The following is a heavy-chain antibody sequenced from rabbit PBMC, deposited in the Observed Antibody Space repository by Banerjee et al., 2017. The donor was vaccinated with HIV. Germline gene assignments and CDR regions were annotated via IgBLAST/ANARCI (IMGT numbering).Heavy chain of an antibody. CDR3: ARGSSGSGDGLKL. D-gene: IGHD1-1*01. CDR2: IGTGSSGNT. Sequence: QEQLVESGGGLVQPEGSLTLTCKASGFTLSSYWMWWVRQAPGKGLEWIACIGTGSSGNTYYASWAKGRFTISSASSTTVTLQLNSLTAADTATYFCARGSSGSGDGLKLWGQGTLVTVS. V-gene: IGHV1S45*01. CDR1: GFTLSSYW. J-gene: IGHJ3*01.